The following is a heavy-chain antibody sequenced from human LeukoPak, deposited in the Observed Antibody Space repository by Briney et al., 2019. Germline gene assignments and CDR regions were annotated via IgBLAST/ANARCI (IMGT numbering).Heavy chain of an antibody. Sequence: GGSLRLSCAASGFIFGTCGMHWVRQAPGQGLEWVAAIWHDGCTKYYADSVKGRFTISRDNAKNSLYLQMNSLRAEDTAVYYCARDGAYYYDSSGYYCHDAFDIWGEGTMVTVSS. D-gene: IGHD3-22*01. CDR3: ARDGAYYYDSSGYYCHDAFDI. V-gene: IGHV3-33*08. CDR1: GFIFGTCG. CDR2: IWHDGCTK. J-gene: IGHJ3*02.